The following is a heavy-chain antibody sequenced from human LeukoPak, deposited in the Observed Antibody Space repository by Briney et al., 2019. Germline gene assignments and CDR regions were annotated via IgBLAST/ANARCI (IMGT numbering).Heavy chain of an antibody. D-gene: IGHD4-17*01. CDR2: ISSKGGST. V-gene: IGHV3-64D*06. CDR3: VDGENFDY. Sequence: GGSLRHSCLASVFTLSSYAMHWVRPAPGKGLEYVSAISSKGGSTYYADSVKGRFTISRDNSKNTLYLKMSSLRAEDTAVYYCVDGENFDYWGQGTLVTVSS. J-gene: IGHJ4*02. CDR1: VFTLSSYA.